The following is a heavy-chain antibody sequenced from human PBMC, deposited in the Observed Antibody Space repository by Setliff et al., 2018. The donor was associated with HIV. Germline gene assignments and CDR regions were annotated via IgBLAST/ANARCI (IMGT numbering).Heavy chain of an antibody. Sequence: ASVKVSCKASGYTFTFYATHWVRQAPGQRLEWMGWINAGNGNTRYSQKFQGRVTVARDTSASTAYVELTSLRSDDTAVYYCARVSSFNKIIREAFDIWGQGTLVTVSS. V-gene: IGHV1-3*01. CDR3: ARVSSFNKIIREAFDI. J-gene: IGHJ3*02. CDR2: INAGNGNT. CDR1: GYTFTFYA. D-gene: IGHD3-10*01.